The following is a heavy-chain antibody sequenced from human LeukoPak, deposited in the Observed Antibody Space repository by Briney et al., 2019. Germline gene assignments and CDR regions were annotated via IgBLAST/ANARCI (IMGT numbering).Heavy chain of an antibody. J-gene: IGHJ4*02. Sequence: ASVKLSCKASGYTFTSYGISWVRQAPGQGLEWMGWISAYNGNTNYAQKLQGRVTMTTDTSTSTAYMELRSMRSDDTAVYYCARHSDYDSSGYRGFDYWGQGTLVTVSS. V-gene: IGHV1-18*01. CDR3: ARHSDYDSSGYRGFDY. CDR1: GYTFTSYG. CDR2: ISAYNGNT. D-gene: IGHD3-22*01.